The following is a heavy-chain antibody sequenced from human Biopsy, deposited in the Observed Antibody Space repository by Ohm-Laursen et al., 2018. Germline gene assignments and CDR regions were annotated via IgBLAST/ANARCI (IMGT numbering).Heavy chain of an antibody. V-gene: IGHV1-2*02. CDR2: INPNSGAT. CDR3: ARDRMTDVFGGPARTDVFDS. J-gene: IGHJ4*02. CDR1: AYSFGDHR. D-gene: IGHD3-10*01. Sequence: SVKVSCKASAYSFGDHRIHRVRQAPGQGLEWMGWINPNSGATNSAQKFRDRVTLTRDTSISAVYIDLRRLKSDDAAIYYCARDRMTDVFGGPARTDVFDSWGQGTPVTVSS.